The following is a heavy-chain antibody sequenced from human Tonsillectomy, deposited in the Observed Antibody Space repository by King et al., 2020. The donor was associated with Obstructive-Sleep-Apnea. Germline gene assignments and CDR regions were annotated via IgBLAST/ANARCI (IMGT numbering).Heavy chain of an antibody. Sequence: VQLQQWGAGLLKPSETLSLTCAVYGGSFRGYYWSWIRQPPGKGLEWIGEINHSGSTNYNPSLQSRVTISVDTSKNQFSLKLRSVTAADTAVYYCARSSNRRGLGYCSSTSCYPFDYWGQGTLVTVSS. CDR2: INHSGST. CDR1: GGSFRGYY. V-gene: IGHV4-34*01. D-gene: IGHD2-2*01. CDR3: ARSSNRRGLGYCSSTSCYPFDY. J-gene: IGHJ4*02.